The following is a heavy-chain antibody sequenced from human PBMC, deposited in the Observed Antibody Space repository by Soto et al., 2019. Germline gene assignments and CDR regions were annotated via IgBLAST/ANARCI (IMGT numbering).Heavy chain of an antibody. Sequence: SSETLSLTCTVSGDSISSSYWNWIRQAPGKGLEWIGYTDDTGSTNYNPSLKSRVTISVDMSKNQYSLKLSSVTAADTAVYYCARGVLEWLLRDSYYYYMDVWGKGTTVTAP. CDR3: ARGVLEWLLRDSYYYYMDV. CDR2: TDDTGST. CDR1: GDSISSSY. J-gene: IGHJ6*03. D-gene: IGHD3-3*01. V-gene: IGHV4-59*01.